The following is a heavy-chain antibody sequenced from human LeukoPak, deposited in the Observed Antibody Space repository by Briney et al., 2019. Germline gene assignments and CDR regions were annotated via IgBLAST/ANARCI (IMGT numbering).Heavy chain of an antibody. V-gene: IGHV1-2*02. J-gene: IGHJ4*02. CDR3: GTLLSNGPFDY. CDR2: IYPNSGAT. Sequence: ASVKVSCKASGYTFTGYYMHWVRQAPGQGLEWMGYIYPNSGATKYAQKFQGRVTMTRDTSISTAYMELSGLRSDDAAVYYCGTLLSNGPFDYWGQGSLVTVSS. CDR1: GYTFTGYY.